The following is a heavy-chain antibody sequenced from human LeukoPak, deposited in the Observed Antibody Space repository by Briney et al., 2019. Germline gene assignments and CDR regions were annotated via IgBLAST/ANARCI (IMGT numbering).Heavy chain of an antibody. Sequence: SVKVSCKATGGTFSSYTISWVRQAPGQGLEWMGRIIPILGIANYAQKFQGRVTITADKSTSTAYMELSSLRSEDTAVYYCARDDYDSSGYYGWFDPWGQGTLVTVSS. J-gene: IGHJ5*02. D-gene: IGHD3-22*01. CDR1: GGTFSSYT. CDR3: ARDDYDSSGYYGWFDP. CDR2: IIPILGIA. V-gene: IGHV1-69*04.